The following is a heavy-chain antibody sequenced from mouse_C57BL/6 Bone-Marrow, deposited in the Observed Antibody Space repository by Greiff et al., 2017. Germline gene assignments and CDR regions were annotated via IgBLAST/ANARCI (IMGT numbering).Heavy chain of an antibody. CDR1: GYTFTEYT. V-gene: IGHV1-62-2*01. CDR3: ARHPQRWYDWYFDV. D-gene: IGHD2-14*01. J-gene: IGHJ1*03. Sequence: QVQLQQSGAELVKPGASVKLSCKASGYTFTEYTITWVKQRSGQGLEWIGWFYPGSGSIKYNEKFKNKATLTADKSSSTVYMELSRLTSEESAVYSCARHPQRWYDWYFDVWGTGTTVTVSS. CDR2: FYPGSGSI.